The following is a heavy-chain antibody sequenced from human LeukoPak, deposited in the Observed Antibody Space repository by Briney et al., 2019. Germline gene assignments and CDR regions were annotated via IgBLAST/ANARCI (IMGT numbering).Heavy chain of an antibody. Sequence: SETLSLTCTVSGDSISSSNCYWGWIRQPPGKGLEWIGSIYFSGGTYCNASLKSRVTISVDTSKNQFSLKLSSVTAADTAVYYCARTRYYYNSRSYGAPYYFDYWGQGTLVTVSS. J-gene: IGHJ4*02. V-gene: IGHV4-39*01. D-gene: IGHD3-10*01. CDR3: ARTRYYYNSRSYGAPYYFDY. CDR1: GDSISSSNCY. CDR2: IYFSGGT.